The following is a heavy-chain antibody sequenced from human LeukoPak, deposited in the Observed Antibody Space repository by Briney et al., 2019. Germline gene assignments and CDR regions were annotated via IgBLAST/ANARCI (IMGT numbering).Heavy chain of an antibody. Sequence: GGSLRLSCAASGFTFSSYSMNWVRQAPGKGLEWVSSISSSSSYIYCADSVKGRFTISRDNAKNSLYLQMNSLRAEDTAVYYCARVQRWLQLNWFDPWGQGTLVTVSS. D-gene: IGHD5-24*01. CDR3: ARVQRWLQLNWFDP. CDR1: GFTFSSYS. J-gene: IGHJ5*02. V-gene: IGHV3-21*04. CDR2: ISSSSSYI.